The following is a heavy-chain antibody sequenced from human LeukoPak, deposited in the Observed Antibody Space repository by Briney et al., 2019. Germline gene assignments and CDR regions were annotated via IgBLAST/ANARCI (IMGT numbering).Heavy chain of an antibody. Sequence: ASVKVSCQASGYTFTSYDINWVRQATGQGLEWMGWMNPDSGNTGYAQKFQGRVTVTRNTSISTAYMELSSLRSEDTAVYYCARGPHKRTYDRDNWFDPWGQGTLVTVSS. V-gene: IGHV1-8*03. CDR1: GYTFTSYD. J-gene: IGHJ5*02. D-gene: IGHD3-3*01. CDR3: ARGPHKRTYDRDNWFDP. CDR2: MNPDSGNT.